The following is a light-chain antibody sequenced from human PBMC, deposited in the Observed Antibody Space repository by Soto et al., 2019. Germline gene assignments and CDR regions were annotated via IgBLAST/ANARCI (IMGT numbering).Light chain of an antibody. CDR1: SSNIGAGYD. J-gene: IGLJ1*01. Sequence: QSVLTQPPSVSGAPGQRVTISCTGSSSNIGAGYDVHWYQQLPGKAPKLLIYGNDNRPSGVPERFSGSKSGTSASLAITGLRADDEADYYCQSYGSSPIANFVFGTGTKVTVL. CDR2: GND. CDR3: QSYGSSPIANFV. V-gene: IGLV1-40*01.